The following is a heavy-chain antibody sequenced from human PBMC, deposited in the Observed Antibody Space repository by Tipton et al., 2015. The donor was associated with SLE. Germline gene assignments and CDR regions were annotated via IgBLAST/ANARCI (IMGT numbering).Heavy chain of an antibody. CDR1: GGSSSSYY. CDR3: ARDRGRGYFQH. Sequence: TLSLTCTVSGGSSSSYYWSWIRQPPGKGLEWIGYIYYSGSTNYNPSLKSRVTIPVDTSKNQFSLKLSSVTAADTAVYYCARDRGRGYFQHWGQGTLVTVSS. D-gene: IGHD3-10*01. CDR2: IYYSGST. J-gene: IGHJ1*01. V-gene: IGHV4-59*01.